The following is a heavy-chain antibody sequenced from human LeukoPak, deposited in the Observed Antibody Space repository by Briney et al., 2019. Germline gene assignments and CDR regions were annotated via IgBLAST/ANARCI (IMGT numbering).Heavy chain of an antibody. CDR1: GFTFSSYG. Sequence: GGTLRLSCAASGFTFSSYGMSWVRQAPGKGLEWVSYISSSGSTIYYTDSVKGRFTISRDNAKNSLYLQMNSLRAEDTAVYYCAELGITMIGGVWGKGTTVTISS. CDR3: AELGITMIGGV. D-gene: IGHD3-10*02. CDR2: ISSSGSTI. J-gene: IGHJ6*04. V-gene: IGHV3-48*04.